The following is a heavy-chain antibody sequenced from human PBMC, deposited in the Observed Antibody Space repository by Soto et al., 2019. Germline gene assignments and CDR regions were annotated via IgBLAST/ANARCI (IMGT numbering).Heavy chain of an antibody. CDR2: IYYSGNT. CDR1: GYSISSSDW. CDR3: ARKYSRGAFDI. J-gene: IGHJ3*02. D-gene: IGHD2-15*01. V-gene: IGHV4-28*01. Sequence: QVQLQESGRGLVKPSDTLSHTCAVSGYSISSSDWWAWVRQPPGKGLEWIGYIYYSGNTFYNPSLKSRVTMSVDTSKNQFSLKLSSVTAVDTAIYYCARKYSRGAFDIWGQGTMVTVSS.